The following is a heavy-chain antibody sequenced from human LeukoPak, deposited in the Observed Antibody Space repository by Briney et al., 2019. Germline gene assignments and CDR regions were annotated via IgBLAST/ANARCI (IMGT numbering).Heavy chain of an antibody. CDR1: GFKFSDYY. D-gene: IGHD3-3*01. Sequence: PEGSLRLSCVASGFKFSDYYMSWVRQAPGKGLEWVGRIRSEADGGTTDYAAPVKGRFTISRDDSKNTLYLQMNSLRSEDTAVYYCTTDPRTPSPPLRFLDPNSFDPWGQGTLVTVSS. J-gene: IGHJ5*02. CDR2: IRSEADGGTT. CDR3: TTDPRTPSPPLRFLDPNSFDP. V-gene: IGHV3-15*01.